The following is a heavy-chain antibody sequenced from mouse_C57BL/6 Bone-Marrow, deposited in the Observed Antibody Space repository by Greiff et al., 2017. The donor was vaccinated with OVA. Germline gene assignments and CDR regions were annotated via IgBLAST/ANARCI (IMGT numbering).Heavy chain of an antibody. Sequence: KLEESGPGLVKPSQSLFLTCSITGFPITSGYYWIWIRQSPGKPLEWMGYITHSGETFYNQSLQSPISITRETSKNQFFLQLNSVTTEDTAMYYCAGDVYFDYWGQGTTLTVSS. CDR1: GFPITSGYY. V-gene: IGHV12-3*01. J-gene: IGHJ2*01. CDR3: AGDVYFDY. CDR2: ITHSGET.